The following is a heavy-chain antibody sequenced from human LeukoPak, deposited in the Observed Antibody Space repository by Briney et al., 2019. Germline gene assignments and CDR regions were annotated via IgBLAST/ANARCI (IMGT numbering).Heavy chain of an antibody. D-gene: IGHD6-13*01. CDR2: ISSSGSTI. V-gene: IGHV3-11*04. Sequence: GGSLGLSCAASGFTCSDYYMSWIRQPPGKGLEWASYISSSGSTIYYADSVKGRFTISRDNAKNSLYLQMNSLRAEDTAVYYCARDLLYSSRDYWGQGTLVTVSS. CDR1: GFTCSDYY. J-gene: IGHJ4*02. CDR3: ARDLLYSSRDY.